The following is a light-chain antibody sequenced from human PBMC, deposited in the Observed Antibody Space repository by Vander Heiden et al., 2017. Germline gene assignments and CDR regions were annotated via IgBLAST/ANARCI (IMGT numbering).Light chain of an antibody. CDR1: QSISSY. CDR2: AAS. Sequence: DIQMTQSPSSLSASVGDRVTITCRASQSISSYLNWYQHKAGKAPKLLIYAASSLQSGVPSRFSGSGSGTDFTLTIGSLQPEDFATYYCQQSDSSPQTFGQGTKLEIK. J-gene: IGKJ2*01. V-gene: IGKV1-39*01. CDR3: QQSDSSPQT.